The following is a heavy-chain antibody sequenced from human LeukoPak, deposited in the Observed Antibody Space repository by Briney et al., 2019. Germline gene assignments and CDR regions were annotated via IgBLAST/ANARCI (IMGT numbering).Heavy chain of an antibody. D-gene: IGHD3-10*01. V-gene: IGHV4-39*01. Sequence: KSSETLSLTCTVSGGSISSSSYYWAWIRQPPGKGLEWIGSIYYSGSTYYNPSLKSRVTISGDTSKNQFSLKLSSVTATDTAVYYCARQSMVGGPRGFDFWGQGTLVTVSS. CDR1: GGSISSSSYY. J-gene: IGHJ4*02. CDR2: IYYSGST. CDR3: ARQSMVGGPRGFDF.